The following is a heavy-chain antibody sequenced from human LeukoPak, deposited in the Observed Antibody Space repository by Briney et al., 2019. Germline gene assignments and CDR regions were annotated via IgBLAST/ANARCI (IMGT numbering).Heavy chain of an antibody. Sequence: PGGSLRLSCTASGFTFSSHGMSWGRQAPGKGLEWVSGIGSGGTTYYTDSVKGRFTISRDNSKNTLYLQMNSLRADDTAVYYCAKLDDSSGDYYYWGQGTLVTVSS. D-gene: IGHD3-22*01. CDR3: AKLDDSSGDYYY. J-gene: IGHJ4*02. V-gene: IGHV3-23*01. CDR2: IGSGGTT. CDR1: GFTFSSHG.